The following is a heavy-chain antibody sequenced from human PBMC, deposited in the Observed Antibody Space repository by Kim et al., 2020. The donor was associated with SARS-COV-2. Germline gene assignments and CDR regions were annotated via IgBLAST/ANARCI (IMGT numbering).Heavy chain of an antibody. Sequence: ASVKVSCKVSGYSLTELSMHWVRQAPGKGLEWMGGFDPEDYETIYAQKFKGRLTMTEDTSTDTAYMELRSLRVEDTAIYYCAADILDTWGQGTMVTVSS. CDR2: FDPEDYET. J-gene: IGHJ3*02. V-gene: IGHV1-24*01. CDR1: GYSLTELS. CDR3: AADILDT.